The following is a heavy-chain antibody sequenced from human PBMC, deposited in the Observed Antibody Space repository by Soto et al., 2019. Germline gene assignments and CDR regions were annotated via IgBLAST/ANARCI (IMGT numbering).Heavy chain of an antibody. Sequence: SETLSLTCAVYGGSFSGYYWSWIRQPPGKGLGWIGEINHSGSTNYNPSLKSRVTISVDTSKNQFSLKLSSVTAADTAVYYCAGPPYSSGWYGRAAFDIWGQGTMVTVSS. D-gene: IGHD6-19*01. CDR2: INHSGST. J-gene: IGHJ3*02. V-gene: IGHV4-34*01. CDR1: GGSFSGYY. CDR3: AGPPYSSGWYGRAAFDI.